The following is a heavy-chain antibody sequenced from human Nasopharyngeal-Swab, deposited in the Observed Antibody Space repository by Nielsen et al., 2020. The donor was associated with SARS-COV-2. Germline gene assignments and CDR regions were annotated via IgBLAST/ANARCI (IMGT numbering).Heavy chain of an antibody. J-gene: IGHJ6*03. CDR3: ARETPYSSSWDYYYYYMDV. V-gene: IGHV2-70*11. Sequence: WIRQPPGKALEWLVRIDWDDDKYYSTSLKTRLTISKDTSKNQVVLTMTNMDPVDTATYYCARETPYSSSWDYYYYYMDVWGKGTTVTVSS. CDR2: IDWDDDK. D-gene: IGHD6-13*01.